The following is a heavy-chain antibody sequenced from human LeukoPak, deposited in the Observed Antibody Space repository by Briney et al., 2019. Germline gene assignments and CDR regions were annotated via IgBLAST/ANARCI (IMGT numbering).Heavy chain of an antibody. CDR1: GGSISSYY. J-gene: IGHJ5*02. CDR3: ASGPEQQLVRGWFDP. D-gene: IGHD6-13*01. CDR2: IYYSGST. Sequence: PSETLSLTCTVSGGSISSYYWSWIRQPPGKGLEWIGYIYYSGSTNYNPSLKSRVTISVDTSKNQFSLKLSSVTAADTAVYYCASGPEQQLVRGWFDPWGQGTLVTVSS. V-gene: IGHV4-59*01.